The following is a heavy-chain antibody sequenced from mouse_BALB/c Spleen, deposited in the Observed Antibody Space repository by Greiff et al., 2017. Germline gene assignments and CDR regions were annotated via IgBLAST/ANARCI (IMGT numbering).Heavy chain of an antibody. CDR1: GFSLTSYG. V-gene: IGHV2-9*02. CDR2: IWAGGST. D-gene: IGHD2-1*01. CDR3: ARDEDGNYVGAMDY. J-gene: IGHJ4*01. Sequence: VKLVESGPGLVAPSQSLSITCTVSGFSLTSYGVHWVRQPPGKGLEWLGVIWAGGSTNYNSALMSRLSISKDNSKSQVFLKMNSLQTDDTAMYYCARDEDGNYVGAMDYWGQGTSVTVSS.